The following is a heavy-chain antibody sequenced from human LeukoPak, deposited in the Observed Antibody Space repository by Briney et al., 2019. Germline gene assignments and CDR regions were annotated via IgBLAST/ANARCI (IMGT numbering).Heavy chain of an antibody. D-gene: IGHD3-10*01. J-gene: IGHJ4*02. V-gene: IGHV3-72*01. CDR3: VASIISPSNY. Sequence: GGSLRLSCAASGFTFSSYSMNWVRQAPGKGLEWVGRTKNRANSYTTEYAASVKGRFTISRDDSKNSLRLQMNSLKTEDTAIYYCVASIISPSNYWGLGTLVTVSS. CDR2: TKNRANSYTT. CDR1: GFTFSSYS.